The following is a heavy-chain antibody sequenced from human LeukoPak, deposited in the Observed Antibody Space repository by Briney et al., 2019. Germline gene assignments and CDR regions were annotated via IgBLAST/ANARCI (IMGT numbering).Heavy chain of an antibody. CDR2: ISGSGDST. J-gene: IGHJ4*02. V-gene: IGHV3-23*01. D-gene: IGHD6-19*01. CDR3: AKTVIAVAGRGFDY. Sequence: PGGSLRLSCAASGFTFSNYAMNWVRQAPGKGLEWVSGISGSGDSTYYADSVKGRFTISRDNSKNTLYLQMNSLRAEDTAVYYCAKTVIAVAGRGFDYWGQGTLVTVSS. CDR1: GFTFSNYA.